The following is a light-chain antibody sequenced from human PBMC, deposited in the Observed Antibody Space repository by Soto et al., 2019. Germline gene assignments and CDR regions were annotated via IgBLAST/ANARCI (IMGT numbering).Light chain of an antibody. J-gene: IGKJ2*01. CDR1: QGISSY. CDR2: AAS. CDR3: QQLNSYLF. Sequence: DIPLTQSPSFLSASVGDRVTITCRASQGISSYLAWYQQKPGKAPKLLIYAASTLQSGVPSRFSGSGSGTEFTLTISSLQPEDFATYYCQQLNSYLFFGQGTKLEIK. V-gene: IGKV1-9*01.